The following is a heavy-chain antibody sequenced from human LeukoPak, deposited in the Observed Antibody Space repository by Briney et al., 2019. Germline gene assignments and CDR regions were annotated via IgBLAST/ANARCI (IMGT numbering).Heavy chain of an antibody. CDR3: ARGIAAAGMDY. Sequence: GGALTLSCAASGFTFSSYWMHWVRQPPGRGLVWVSRINRYGSRTNYADSVKGRLTISRDNAKNTLYLQMNRLRAEDTALYYCARGIAAAGMDYWGQGTLVTVSS. CDR2: INRYGSRT. V-gene: IGHV3-74*01. J-gene: IGHJ4*02. D-gene: IGHD6-13*01. CDR1: GFTFSSYW.